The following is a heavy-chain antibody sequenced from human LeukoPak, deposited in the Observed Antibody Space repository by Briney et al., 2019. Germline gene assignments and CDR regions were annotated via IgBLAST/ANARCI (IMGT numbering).Heavy chain of an antibody. CDR2: INSDGSIT. CDR3: AKFLPTHIVVANYYFDY. J-gene: IGHJ4*02. V-gene: IGHV3-74*01. D-gene: IGHD2-21*01. Sequence: GGSLRLSCAASGFTFSSYWMHWVRQAPGKGLVWVSRINSDGSITTYADSVKGRFTISRDNSKNTLYLQMNSLRAEDTAVYYCAKFLPTHIVVANYYFDYWGQGTLVTVSS. CDR1: GFTFSSYW.